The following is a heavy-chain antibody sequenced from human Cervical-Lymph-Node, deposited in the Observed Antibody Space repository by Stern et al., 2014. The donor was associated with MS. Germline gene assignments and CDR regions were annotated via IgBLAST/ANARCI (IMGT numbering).Heavy chain of an antibody. D-gene: IGHD6-13*01. CDR2: IHVSGST. J-gene: IGHJ4*02. CDR3: ARGLAAGGRLFYFDS. V-gene: IGHV4-31*03. Sequence: QLQLQESGPGLVEPSQTLSLTCTVSGGSFSSPAYYWGWIRQPPGKGLEWLGYIHVSGSTYSNSSLKSRLSISLDTSKTQFSVTLTSVTAADTAVYFCARGLAAGGRLFYFDSWGQGTLVTVSS. CDR1: GGSFSSPAYY.